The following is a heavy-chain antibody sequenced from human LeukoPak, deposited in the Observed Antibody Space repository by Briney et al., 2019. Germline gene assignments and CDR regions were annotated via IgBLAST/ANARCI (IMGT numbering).Heavy chain of an antibody. D-gene: IGHD3-22*01. CDR3: AREVYDSSGYYYRAFDI. Sequence: GGSLRLSCAASGFTFSSYSMNWVRQAPGKGLEWVSSISSSSSYIYYADSVKGRFTISRDNAKNSLYLQMNSLRAEDTAVYYCAREVYDSSGYYYRAFDIWGQGTMVTVSS. CDR1: GFTFSSYS. CDR2: ISSSSSYI. J-gene: IGHJ3*02. V-gene: IGHV3-21*01.